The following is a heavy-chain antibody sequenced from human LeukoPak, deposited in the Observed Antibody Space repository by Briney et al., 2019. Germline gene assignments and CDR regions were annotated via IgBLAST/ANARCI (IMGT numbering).Heavy chain of an antibody. D-gene: IGHD3-10*01. CDR1: GFTFSSNG. J-gene: IGHJ4*02. CDR3: AKEWYVGSPPDY. CDR2: ISNSGGST. Sequence: GGSFRLPWAASGFTFSSNGWSGVGRAPGRGREGVSVISNSGGSTDYADSVKGRFTISRDNSKNTLYLQMNSLRAEDTAVYYCAKEWYVGSPPDYWGQGTQVTVSS. V-gene: IGHV3-23*01.